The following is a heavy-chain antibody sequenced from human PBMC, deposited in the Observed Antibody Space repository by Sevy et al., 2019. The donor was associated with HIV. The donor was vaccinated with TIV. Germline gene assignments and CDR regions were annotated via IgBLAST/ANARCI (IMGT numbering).Heavy chain of an antibody. CDR2: ISYDGSNK. J-gene: IGHJ4*02. D-gene: IGHD3-3*01. CDR1: GFTFSSYA. V-gene: IGHV3-30*04. CDR3: ARDHAIFGVVIIPGGY. Sequence: GGYLRLSCAASGFTFSSYAMHWVRQAPGKGLEWVAVISYDGSNKYYADSVKGRFTISRDNSKNTLYLQMNSLRAEDTAVYYSARDHAIFGVVIIPGGYWGQGTLVTVSS.